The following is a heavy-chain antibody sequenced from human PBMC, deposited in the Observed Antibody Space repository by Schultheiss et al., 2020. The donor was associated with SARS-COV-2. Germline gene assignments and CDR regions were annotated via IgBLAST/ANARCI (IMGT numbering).Heavy chain of an antibody. V-gene: IGHV3-48*03. CDR1: GFTFGDYA. D-gene: IGHD3-3*01. CDR2: ISSSGSTI. Sequence: GESLKISCTASGFTFGDYAMSWVRQAPGKGLEWVSYISSSGSTIYYADSVKGRFTISRDNAKNSLYLQMNSLRAEDTAVYYCAKEFGVDLPRVFDYWGQGTLVTVSS. CDR3: AKEFGVDLPRVFDY. J-gene: IGHJ4*02.